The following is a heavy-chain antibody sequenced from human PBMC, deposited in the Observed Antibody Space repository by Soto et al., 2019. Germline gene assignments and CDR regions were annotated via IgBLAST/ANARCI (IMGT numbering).Heavy chain of an antibody. D-gene: IGHD3-22*01. V-gene: IGHV1-8*01. CDR3: ARFSIVVITINWFYP. CDR1: GYTFTSYD. Sequence: GASVKVSCKASGYTFTSYDINWVRQATGQGLEWMGWMNPNSGNTGYAQKFQGRVTMTRNTSISTAYMELSSLRSEDTAVYYCARFSIVVITINWFYPWGQGTLVTVSS. CDR2: MNPNSGNT. J-gene: IGHJ5*02.